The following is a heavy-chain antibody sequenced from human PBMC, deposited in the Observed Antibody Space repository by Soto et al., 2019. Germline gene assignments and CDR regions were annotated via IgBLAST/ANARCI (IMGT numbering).Heavy chain of an antibody. CDR3: ARTATGAGGRDY. CDR2: ISSSSSYI. Sequence: EVQLVESGGGLVKPGGSLRLSCAASGFTFSSYSMNWVRQAPGKGLEWVSSISSSSSYIYYADSVKGRFTISRDNAKNSLYLQMNSLRAEDTAVYYCARTATGAGGRDYWGQGTLVTVSS. D-gene: IGHD4-17*01. J-gene: IGHJ4*02. V-gene: IGHV3-21*01. CDR1: GFTFSSYS.